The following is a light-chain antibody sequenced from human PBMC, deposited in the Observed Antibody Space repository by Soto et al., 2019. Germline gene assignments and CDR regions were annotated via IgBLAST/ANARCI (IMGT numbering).Light chain of an antibody. J-gene: IGLJ3*02. Sequence: QSALTQPPSASGSPGQSVTISCTGTSSDVGGYNYVSWYQQYPGRAPKLMLYEVTKRPSGVPDRFSGSKSGNTASLTVSGLQAEDEADYYGSSYAASNNFYFVFGGGTKLTVL. CDR2: EVT. V-gene: IGLV2-8*01. CDR3: SSYAASNNFYFV. CDR1: SSDVGGYNY.